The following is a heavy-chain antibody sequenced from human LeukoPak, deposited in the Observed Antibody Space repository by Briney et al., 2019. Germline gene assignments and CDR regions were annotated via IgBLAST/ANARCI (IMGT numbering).Heavy chain of an antibody. V-gene: IGHV3-48*01. CDR3: AREYSSSSGRAFDI. CDR2: ISSSGSTI. J-gene: IGHJ3*02. D-gene: IGHD6-6*01. CDR1: GFTFSSYS. Sequence: PGGSLRLSCAASGFTFSSYSINWVRQVPGKGLEWVSYISSSGSTIYYADSVKGRFTISRDNAKNSLYLQMNSLRAEDTAVYYCAREYSSSSGRAFDIWGQGTMVTV.